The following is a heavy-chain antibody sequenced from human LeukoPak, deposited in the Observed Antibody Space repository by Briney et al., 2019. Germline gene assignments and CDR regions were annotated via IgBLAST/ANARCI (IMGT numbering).Heavy chain of an antibody. V-gene: IGHV4-59*08. D-gene: IGHD6-19*01. Sequence: SETLSLTCTVSGGXMRSYFCSWIRQPPGKGLEWIAYMYYSGKTDYNPSLQSRVTISVDTSKNQFSLNLKSVTASDTAVYYCARREGSSGRGFDYWGQGTLVSVSS. CDR3: ARREGSSGRGFDY. CDR1: GGXMRSYF. J-gene: IGHJ4*02. CDR2: MYYSGKT.